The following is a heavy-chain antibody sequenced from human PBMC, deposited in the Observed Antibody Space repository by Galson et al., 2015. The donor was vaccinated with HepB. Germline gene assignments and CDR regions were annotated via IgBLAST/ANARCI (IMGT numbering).Heavy chain of an antibody. D-gene: IGHD3-22*01. V-gene: IGHV1-69*13. CDR1: GGTLSSYA. J-gene: IGHJ4*02. Sequence: SVKVSCKASGGTLSSYAISWVRQAPGQGLEWMGGIIPIFGTANYAQKFQGRVTITADESTSTAYMELSSLRSEDTAVYYCARDLYYDSSGTHFDYWGQGTLVTVSS. CDR2: IIPIFGTA. CDR3: ARDLYYDSSGTHFDY.